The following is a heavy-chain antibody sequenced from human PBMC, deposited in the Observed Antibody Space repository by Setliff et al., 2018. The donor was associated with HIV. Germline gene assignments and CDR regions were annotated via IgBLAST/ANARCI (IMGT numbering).Heavy chain of an antibody. V-gene: IGHV1-46*02. CDR1: GYTFNNYY. CDR3: ARAYYDSVWGSRRYRFYYFDY. Sequence: GASVKVSCKASGYTFNNYYMHWVRQAPGQGLEWMGIINPSDNRTYYAQKFQGRVTMTRDTSTSSVYMELRSLRSEDTAVYYCARAYYDSVWGSRRYRFYYFDYWGQGSLVTVSS. CDR2: INPSDNRT. D-gene: IGHD3-16*02. J-gene: IGHJ4*02.